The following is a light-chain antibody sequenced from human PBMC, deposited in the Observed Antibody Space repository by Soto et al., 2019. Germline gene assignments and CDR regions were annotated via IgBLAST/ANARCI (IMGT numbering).Light chain of an antibody. CDR1: SSDVGGYNY. J-gene: IGLJ1*01. CDR2: EVS. Sequence: QSALTQPPSASGSPGQSVTISCTGTSSDVGGYNYVSWYQQHPGKAPKLMIYEVSKRPSGVPDRFSGSKSGNTASLTVSGLHPEDEADYYCSSYAGSNKSVFGTGTKLTVL. V-gene: IGLV2-8*01. CDR3: SSYAGSNKSV.